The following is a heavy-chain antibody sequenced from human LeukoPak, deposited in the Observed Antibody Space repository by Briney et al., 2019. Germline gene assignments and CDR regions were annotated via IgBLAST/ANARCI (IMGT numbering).Heavy chain of an antibody. D-gene: IGHD2-8*02. CDR3: MKRDSTGP. V-gene: IGHV3-64D*06. Sequence: GSLRLSCSASGFNFGTYAMHWVRPAPGKGLEYVSAISNTGRDTYYAGSVKARFIISRDNSKNTLYLQMSSLRAEDTAVYYCMKRDSTGPWGQGVLVTVSS. CDR1: GFNFGTYA. CDR2: ISNTGRDT. J-gene: IGHJ5*02.